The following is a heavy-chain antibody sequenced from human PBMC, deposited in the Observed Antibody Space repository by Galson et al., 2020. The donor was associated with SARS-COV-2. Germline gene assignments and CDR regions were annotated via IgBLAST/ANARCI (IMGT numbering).Heavy chain of an antibody. Sequence: ASVKVSCKASGYTFTSYGISWVRQAPGQGLEWMGWISAYNGNTNYAQKLQGRVTMTTDTSTSTAYMELRSLRSDDMAVYYCAREGGYYYDSSGLLDYWGQGTLVTVSS. V-gene: IGHV1-18*03. CDR1: GYTFTSYG. CDR2: ISAYNGNT. D-gene: IGHD3-22*01. J-gene: IGHJ4*02. CDR3: AREGGYYYDSSGLLDY.